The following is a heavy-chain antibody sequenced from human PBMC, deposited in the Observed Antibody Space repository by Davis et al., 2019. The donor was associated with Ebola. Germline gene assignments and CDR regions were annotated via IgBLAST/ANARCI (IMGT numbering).Heavy chain of an antibody. CDR2: NNPNSGGT. CDR1: GYTFTGYY. V-gene: IGHV1-2*02. D-gene: IGHD1-1*01. CDR3: ARDLLSNKGPRVRYGYGMDV. Sequence: AASVKVSCKASGYTFTGYYMHWVRQAPGQGLEWMGWNNPNSGGTNYAQKFQGRVTMTRDTSISTAYMELSRLRSDDTAVYYCARDLLSNKGPRVRYGYGMDVWGQGTTVTVSS. J-gene: IGHJ6*02.